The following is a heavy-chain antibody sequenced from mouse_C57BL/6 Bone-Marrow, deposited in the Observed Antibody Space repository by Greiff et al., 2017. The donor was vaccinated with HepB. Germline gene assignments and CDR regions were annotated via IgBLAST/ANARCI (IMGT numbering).Heavy chain of an antibody. CDR1: GFTFSSYA. CDR2: ISDGGSYT. CDR3: ARERYWFAY. Sequence: EVKLEESGGGLVKPGGSLKLSCAASGFTFSSYAMSWVRQTPEKRLEWVATISDGGSYTYYPDNVKGRFTISRDNAKNNLYLQMSHLKSEDTAMYYCARERYWFAYWGQGTLVTVSA. V-gene: IGHV5-4*01. D-gene: IGHD1-1*01. J-gene: IGHJ3*01.